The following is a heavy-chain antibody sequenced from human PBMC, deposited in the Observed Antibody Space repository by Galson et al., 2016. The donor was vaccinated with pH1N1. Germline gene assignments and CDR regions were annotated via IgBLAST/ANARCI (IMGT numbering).Heavy chain of an antibody. D-gene: IGHD2-21*01. V-gene: IGHV3-72*01. CDR1: GFIFSDYH. CDR3: SRVLVGGVDV. J-gene: IGHJ6*02. Sequence: SLRLSCAVSGFIFSDYHMDWVRQAPGKGLEWVGRSKKKVNGYSTEYATSVEGRFIISRDESQYSMYLQMSYLRLEDTAVYFCSRVLVGGVDVWGQGTTVIVSS. CDR2: SKKKVNGYST.